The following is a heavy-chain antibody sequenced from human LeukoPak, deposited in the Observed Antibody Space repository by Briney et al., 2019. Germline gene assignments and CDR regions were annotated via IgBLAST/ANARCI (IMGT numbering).Heavy chain of an antibody. J-gene: IGHJ4*02. Sequence: SETLSLTCAVYGGSFSGYYWSWIRQPPGKGPEWIGEINHSGSTNYNPSLKSRVTISVDTPKNQFSLKLSSVTAADTAVYYCARGGVTAFDYWGQGTLVTVSS. CDR3: ARGGVTAFDY. CDR1: GGSFSGYY. D-gene: IGHD3-3*01. V-gene: IGHV4-34*01. CDR2: INHSGST.